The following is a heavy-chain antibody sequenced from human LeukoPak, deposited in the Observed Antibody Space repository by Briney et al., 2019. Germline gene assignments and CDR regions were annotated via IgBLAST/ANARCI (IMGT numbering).Heavy chain of an antibody. CDR3: ARDIGIAARTTRFDY. D-gene: IGHD6-6*01. V-gene: IGHV1-69*04. CDR1: GGTFSSYT. CDR2: IIPILGIA. J-gene: IGHJ4*02. Sequence: SVKVSCKASGGTFSSYTISWVRQAPRQGLEWMGRIIPILGIANYAQKFQGRVTITADKSTSTAYMELSSLRSEDTAVYYCARDIGIAARTTRFDYWGQGTLVTVSS.